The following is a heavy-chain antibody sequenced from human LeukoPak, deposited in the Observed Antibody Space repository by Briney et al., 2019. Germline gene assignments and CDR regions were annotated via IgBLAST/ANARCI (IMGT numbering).Heavy chain of an antibody. CDR2: IDWDDDK. CDR3: ARAARGYSYGPFDY. CDR1: GFSLSTSGMC. D-gene: IGHD5-18*01. V-gene: IGHV2-70*11. J-gene: IGHJ4*02. Sequence: SGPALVKPTQTLTLTCTFSGFSLSTSGMCVSWIRQPPGKALEWLARIDWDDDKYYSTSLKTRLTISKDTSKNQVVLTMTNMDPVDTATYYCARAARGYSYGPFDYWGQGTLVTVSS.